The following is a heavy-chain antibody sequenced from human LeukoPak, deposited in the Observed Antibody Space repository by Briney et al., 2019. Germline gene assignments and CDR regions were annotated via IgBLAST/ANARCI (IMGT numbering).Heavy chain of an antibody. CDR1: GGTFSSYA. D-gene: IGHD3-10*01. V-gene: IGHV1-69*13. CDR2: IIPIFGTA. Sequence: VASVKVSCKASGGTFSSYAISWVRQAPGQGLEWMGGIIPIFGTANYAQKFQGRVTITADESTSTAYMELSSLRSEDTAVYYCASGSSQIEIVGVLDYWGQGTLSPSPQ. CDR3: ASGSSQIEIVGVLDY. J-gene: IGHJ4*02.